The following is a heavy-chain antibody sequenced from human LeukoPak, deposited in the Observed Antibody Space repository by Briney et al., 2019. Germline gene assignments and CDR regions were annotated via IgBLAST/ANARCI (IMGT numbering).Heavy chain of an antibody. J-gene: IGHJ4*02. CDR1: GYTFTSYG. CDR2: ISAYNGNT. D-gene: IGHD6-6*01. Sequence: ASVKVSCKAPGYTFTSYGISWVRQAPGQGLEWMGWISAYNGNTNYAQKLQGRVTMTTDTSTSTAYMELRSLRSDDTAVYYRARDARRFSSSPYFDYWGQGTLVTVSS. CDR3: ARDARRFSSSPYFDY. V-gene: IGHV1-18*01.